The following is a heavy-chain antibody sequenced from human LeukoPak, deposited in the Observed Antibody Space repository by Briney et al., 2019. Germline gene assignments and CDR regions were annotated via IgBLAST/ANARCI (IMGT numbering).Heavy chain of an antibody. Sequence: PSETLSLTCTVSGGSISSYYWSWIRQPAGKGLEWIGRIYTSGSTNYNPSLKSRVTMSVDTSKNQFSLKLSSVTAADTAVHYCARDLYYDFWSGYPRGFDPWGQGTLVTVSS. CDR3: ARDLYYDFWSGYPRGFDP. D-gene: IGHD3-3*01. V-gene: IGHV4-4*07. J-gene: IGHJ5*02. CDR1: GGSISSYY. CDR2: IYTSGST.